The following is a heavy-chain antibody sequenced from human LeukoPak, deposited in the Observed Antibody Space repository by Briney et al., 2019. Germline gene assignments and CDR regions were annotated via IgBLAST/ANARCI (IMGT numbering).Heavy chain of an antibody. J-gene: IGHJ6*02. CDR3: ARGIVVVVAATPYYYYGMDV. CDR1: GYTFSDHW. V-gene: IGHV1-2*02. CDR2: IHPNSGGP. D-gene: IGHD2-15*01. Sequence: ASVKVSCKASGYTFSDHWLHWVRQAPGQGLEWMGWIHPNSGGPKYAQKFQGRVTMTRDTSINTAYMELSSLRSEDTAVYYCARGIVVVVAATPYYYYGMDVWGQGTTVTVSS.